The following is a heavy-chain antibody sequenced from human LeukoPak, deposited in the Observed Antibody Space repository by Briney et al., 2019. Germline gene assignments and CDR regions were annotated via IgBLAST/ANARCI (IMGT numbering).Heavy chain of an antibody. V-gene: IGHV3-66*04. CDR3: ARHCGSGNYRWYFEY. D-gene: IGHD3-10*01. Sequence: PGGSLRLSCAASGFTVSTTYMSWVRQAPGKGLEWVSAIYSGGDTFYPDSVKGRFTISRDNSKDTLYLQMNSLRAEDTAIYYCARHCGSGNYRWYFEYWGQGTPVTVSS. CDR1: GFTVSTTY. CDR2: IYSGGDT. J-gene: IGHJ4*02.